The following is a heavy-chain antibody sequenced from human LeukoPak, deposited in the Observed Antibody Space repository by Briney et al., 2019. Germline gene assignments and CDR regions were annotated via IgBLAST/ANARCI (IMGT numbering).Heavy chain of an antibody. V-gene: IGHV4-31*03. CDR1: GGSISSGGYY. J-gene: IGHJ4*02. CDR3: ARQYFYGSGSYYPVGY. CDR2: IHYSGST. Sequence: SETLSLTCTVSGGSISSGGYYWSWIRQHPGKGLEWIGHIHYSGSTYYNPSLKSRVTISVDTSKNQFSLKLSSVTAADTAVYYCARQYFYGSGSYYPVGYWGQGTLVTVTS. D-gene: IGHD3-10*01.